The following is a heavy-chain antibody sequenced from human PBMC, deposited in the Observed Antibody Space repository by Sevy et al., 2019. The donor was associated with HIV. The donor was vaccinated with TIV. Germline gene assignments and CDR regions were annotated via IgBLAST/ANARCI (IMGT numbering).Heavy chain of an antibody. J-gene: IGHJ4*02. CDR2: ISAYNGNT. CDR3: ARTSVAGLEDY. D-gene: IGHD6-19*01. V-gene: IGHV1-18*04. CDR1: GYTFTSYG. Sequence: ASVKVSCKASGYTFTSYGISWVRQAPGQGLEWMGWISAYNGNTNYAQRLQGRVTMTTDTSTGTAYMELRSLRSDDTAVYYCARTSVAGLEDYWGQGTLVTVSS.